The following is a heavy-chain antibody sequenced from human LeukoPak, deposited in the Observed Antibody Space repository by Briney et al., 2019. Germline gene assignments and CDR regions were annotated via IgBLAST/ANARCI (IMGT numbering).Heavy chain of an antibody. D-gene: IGHD6-13*01. CDR3: AKVQQQLGLASSSFDY. Sequence: GGSLRLSCAASGFTFDDYTMHWVRQAPGKGLEWVSLISWDGSSRYYADSVKGRFTISRDNSKNTLYLQMNSLRAEDTAVYYCAKVQQQLGLASSSFDYWGQGTLVTVSS. J-gene: IGHJ4*02. CDR1: GFTFDDYT. CDR2: ISWDGSSR. V-gene: IGHV3-43*01.